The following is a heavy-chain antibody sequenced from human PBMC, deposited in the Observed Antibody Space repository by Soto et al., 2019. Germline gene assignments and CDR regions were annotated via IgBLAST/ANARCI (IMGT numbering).Heavy chain of an antibody. CDR1: GFTFNGAW. CDR2: IKGKTDGGTT. Sequence: PGGSLRLSCAASGFTFNGAWMFWVRQAPGKGLEWVGRIKGKTDGGTTDYAAPVKGRFTISRDDSKNTVFLQMNSLKTEDTAVYYCTTRTFYYDSSGYYCTYWGQGTLVTVSS. CDR3: TTRTFYYDSSGYYCTY. D-gene: IGHD3-22*01. J-gene: IGHJ4*02. V-gene: IGHV3-15*01.